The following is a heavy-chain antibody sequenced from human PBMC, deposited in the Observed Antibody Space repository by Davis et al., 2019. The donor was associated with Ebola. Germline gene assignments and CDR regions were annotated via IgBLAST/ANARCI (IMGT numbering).Heavy chain of an antibody. CDR3: VAGGTLVRGVMVP. J-gene: IGHJ5*02. D-gene: IGHD3-10*01. CDR1: GFPFSSYT. CDR2: IQTNANGGTT. V-gene: IGHV3-15*07. Sequence: GESLKISCAASGFPFSSYTMNWVRQAPGKGLEWVAHIQTNANGGTTGYSAPVKGRFTISRDDSKSTLYLQMNSLKTEDTAVYYCVAGGTLVRGVMVPWGQGTLVTVSS.